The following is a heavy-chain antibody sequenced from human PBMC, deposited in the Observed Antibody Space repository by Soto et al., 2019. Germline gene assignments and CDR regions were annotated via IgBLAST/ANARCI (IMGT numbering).Heavy chain of an antibody. D-gene: IGHD6-6*01. CDR1: GYSFASYW. CDR2: IYPGDSDT. V-gene: IGHV5-51*01. Sequence: PGESLKISCQGSGYSFASYWIGWVRQMPGKDLEWMGSIYPGDSDTRYSPSFQGQVTISADKSLTTAYLQWTSLTASDTDLYYCARTRSFTLGYYYDGMDVWGQGTTVTVSS. J-gene: IGHJ6*02. CDR3: ARTRSFTLGYYYDGMDV.